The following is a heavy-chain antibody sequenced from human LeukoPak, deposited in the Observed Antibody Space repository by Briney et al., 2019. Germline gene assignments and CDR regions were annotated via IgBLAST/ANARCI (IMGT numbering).Heavy chain of an antibody. CDR2: IRSKANSYAT. V-gene: IGHV3-73*01. CDR3: TRLGDGYNSGAFDI. J-gene: IGHJ3*02. D-gene: IGHD5-24*01. CDR1: GFTFSGST. Sequence: GGALRLSCAASGFTFSGSTMHWVRQAPGKGLGWGGRIRSKANSYATAYAASVKDWFTISRDDSKNTAYLQTNSLKTEDTAVYYCTRLGDGYNSGAFDIWGQGTMVTVSS.